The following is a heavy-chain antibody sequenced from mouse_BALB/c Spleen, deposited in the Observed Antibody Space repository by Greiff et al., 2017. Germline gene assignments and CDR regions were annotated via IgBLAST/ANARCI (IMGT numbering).Heavy chain of an antibody. CDR1: GYTFTDYY. CDR2: IYPGSGNT. D-gene: IGHD4-1*01. CDR3: ARELGSGYFDV. J-gene: IGHJ1*01. Sequence: VQLQQSGAELARPGASVKLSCKASGYTFTDYYINWVKQRTGQGLEWIGEIYPGSGNTYYNEKFKGKATLTADKSSSTAYMQLSSLTSEDSAVYFCARELGSGYFDVWGAGTTVTVSS. V-gene: IGHV1-77*01.